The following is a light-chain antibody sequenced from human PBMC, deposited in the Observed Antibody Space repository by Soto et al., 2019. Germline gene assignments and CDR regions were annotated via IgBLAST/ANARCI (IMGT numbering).Light chain of an antibody. CDR2: DVS. J-gene: IGLJ1*01. CDR3: SSYTSSSTPYV. Sequence: SALTQPASVSGSPGQSITISCTGTSSDVGGYNYVSWCQQHPGKAPKLMIYDVSNRPSGVSNRFSGSKSGNTASLTISGLQAEDEADYYCSSYTSSSTPYVFGTG. CDR1: SSDVGGYNY. V-gene: IGLV2-14*01.